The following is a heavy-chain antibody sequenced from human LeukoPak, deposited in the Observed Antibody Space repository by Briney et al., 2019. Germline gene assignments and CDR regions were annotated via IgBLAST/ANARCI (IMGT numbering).Heavy chain of an antibody. CDR3: AKSESYSFDY. Sequence: GGSLRLSCAASGFTFSSYGMTWVRQAPGKGLEWVSYISSSSSTIYYADSVKGRFTISRDNAKNSLYLQLNSLRAEDTAVYYCAKSESYSFDYWGQGTLVTVSS. D-gene: IGHD1-26*01. V-gene: IGHV3-48*01. J-gene: IGHJ4*02. CDR1: GFTFSSYG. CDR2: ISSSSSTI.